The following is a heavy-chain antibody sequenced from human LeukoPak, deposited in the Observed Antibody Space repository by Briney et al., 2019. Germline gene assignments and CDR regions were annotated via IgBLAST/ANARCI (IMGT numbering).Heavy chain of an antibody. D-gene: IGHD3-22*01. CDR3: ARDFYDTSGYYYDY. Sequence: GGSLRLSCAASGFTFSSYNMNWVRQAPGKGLEWVSSISSSSSYIYYADSVKGRFTISRDYAKNSLYLQMNSLRAEDTAVYYCARDFYDTSGYYYDYWGQGTLVTVSS. CDR2: ISSSSSYI. J-gene: IGHJ4*02. V-gene: IGHV3-21*01. CDR1: GFTFSSYN.